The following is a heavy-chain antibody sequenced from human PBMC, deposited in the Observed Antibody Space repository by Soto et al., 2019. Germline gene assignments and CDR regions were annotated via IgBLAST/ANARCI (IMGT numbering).Heavy chain of an antibody. Sequence: EVQLLESGGGLVQPGGSLRLSCAASGFTFSSYAMSWVRQAPGKGLEWVSAISGSGGSTYYADSVKGRFTISRDNSKNTRYLQMNSLRAEDTAVYYCAKDVRGSSGWTSEYWGQGTLVTVSS. CDR1: GFTFSSYA. J-gene: IGHJ4*02. CDR2: ISGSGGST. V-gene: IGHV3-23*01. D-gene: IGHD6-19*01. CDR3: AKDVRGSSGWTSEY.